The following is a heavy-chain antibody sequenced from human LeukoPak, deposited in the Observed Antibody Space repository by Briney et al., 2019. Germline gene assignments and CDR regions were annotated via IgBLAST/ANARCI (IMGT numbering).Heavy chain of an antibody. D-gene: IGHD3-10*01. CDR3: ASHYYGSGSYRFDY. CDR2: ISWNSGSI. V-gene: IGHV3-9*01. J-gene: IGHJ4*02. Sequence: GGSLRVSCAASGFTFDDYAMHWVRQAQGKGLEWVSGISWNSGSIGYADSVKGRFTISRDNAKNSLYLQMNSLRAEDTAVYYCASHYYGSGSYRFDYWGQGTLVTVSS. CDR1: GFTFDDYA.